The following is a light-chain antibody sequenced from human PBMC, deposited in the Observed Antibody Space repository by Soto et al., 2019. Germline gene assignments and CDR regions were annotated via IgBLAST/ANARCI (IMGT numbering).Light chain of an antibody. V-gene: IGKV3-20*01. CDR3: QQYDDSARYK. Sequence: EIVLTQSPGTLSLSPVERATLSCRASQSINTRYSAWYQQKPGQPPRLLIYATSSRAPGIPDRFSGSGSGTDFTITISRLEPEDFAVYYCQQYDDSARYKFGQGTNLDI. CDR2: ATS. CDR1: QSINTRY. J-gene: IGKJ2*01.